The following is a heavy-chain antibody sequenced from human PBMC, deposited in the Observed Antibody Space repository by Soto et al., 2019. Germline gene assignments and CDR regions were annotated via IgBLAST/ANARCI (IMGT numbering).Heavy chain of an antibody. CDR2: IYDSGST. Sequence: QVQLQESGPGLVKPSQTLSLTCTVSGGSISSSGYYWSWIRQHPGTGLEWIGYIYDSGSTYYNPSLKSRVTISVDTSKNQFSLKLSSVIAADTAVYYCAREEGGGYDHRWFDPWGQGTLVTVSS. V-gene: IGHV4-31*03. CDR3: AREEGGGYDHRWFDP. D-gene: IGHD5-12*01. J-gene: IGHJ5*02. CDR1: GGSISSSGYY.